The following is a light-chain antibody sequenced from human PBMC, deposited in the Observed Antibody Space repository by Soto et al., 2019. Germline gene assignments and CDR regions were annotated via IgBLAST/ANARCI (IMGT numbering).Light chain of an antibody. V-gene: IGKV3-11*01. CDR1: QSVSSY. J-gene: IGKJ2*01. CDR2: DAS. CDR3: QQRSNWPPT. Sequence: EIVLTQSPATLSLSPGDRATLSCRASQSVSSYLAWYQQKPGQAPRLLIYDASNRCTGIPARFSGSGSGTDFTLTISSLEHEDFVVYYCQQRSNWPPTFGQGTKLDIK.